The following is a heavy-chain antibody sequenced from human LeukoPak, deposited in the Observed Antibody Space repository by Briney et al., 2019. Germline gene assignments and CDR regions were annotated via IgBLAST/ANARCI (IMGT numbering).Heavy chain of an antibody. CDR2: ISWDGGST. CDR1: GFTFDDYA. D-gene: IGHD3-10*01. Sequence: QPGGSLRLSCAASGFTFDDYAMHRVRQAPGKGLEWVSLISWDGGSTYYADSVKGRFTISRDNSKNSLYLQMNSLRAEDTALYYCAKDMGGVRGGLARLRQGYMDVWGKGTTVTVSS. J-gene: IGHJ6*03. V-gene: IGHV3-43D*04. CDR3: AKDMGGVRGGLARLRQGYMDV.